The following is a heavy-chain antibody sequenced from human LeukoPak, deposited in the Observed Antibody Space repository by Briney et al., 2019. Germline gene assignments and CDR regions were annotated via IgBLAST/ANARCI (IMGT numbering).Heavy chain of an antibody. D-gene: IGHD6-19*01. CDR3: AKEAEVRGTGAVLDYCYMDV. V-gene: IGHV1-46*04. J-gene: IGHJ6*03. CDR1: GYTLSRYY. Sequence: ASVKVSCKASGYTLSRYYIHWVRQAPGQGLEWMGIINPSGESTTYAQKLQGRVSMTRDTSTGTVYMELSSLRSVDTAVYYCAKEAEVRGTGAVLDYCYMDVWGKGTTVIVSS. CDR2: INPSGEST.